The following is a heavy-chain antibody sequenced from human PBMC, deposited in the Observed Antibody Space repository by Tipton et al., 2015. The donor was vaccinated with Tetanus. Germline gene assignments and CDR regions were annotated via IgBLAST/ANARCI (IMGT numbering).Heavy chain of an antibody. J-gene: IGHJ2*01. V-gene: IGHV5-51*01. Sequence: QLVQSGAEVKKAGESLKISCQGSGYSFNIYWIAWVRQMPGKDLEWMGIIYPGDSDTTYSPSFQGQVTISADRYINTAYLQWSSLEASGTATYYCARRLGPLTGDQIWHFDLWGRGTLVTVSS. CDR3: ARRLGPLTGDQIWHFDL. CDR2: IYPGDSDT. CDR1: GYSFNIYW. D-gene: IGHD7-27*01.